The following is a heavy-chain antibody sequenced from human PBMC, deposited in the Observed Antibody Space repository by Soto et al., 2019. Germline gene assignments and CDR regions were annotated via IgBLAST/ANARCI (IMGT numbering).Heavy chain of an antibody. D-gene: IGHD2-2*01. Sequence: ELQLVESGGGLVQPGGSLRLSCAASGFTVSGSYMRWVRQAPGKGLEWVSLMYSTGETYYAAPLKGRCTISRDNSKNTLYLQMNSLRAADTALYSCASDRHSYSASCFRRWGQGNLVTVSP. CDR2: MYSTGET. V-gene: IGHV3-66*01. CDR1: GFTVSGSY. J-gene: IGHJ4*02. CDR3: ASDRHSYSASCFRR.